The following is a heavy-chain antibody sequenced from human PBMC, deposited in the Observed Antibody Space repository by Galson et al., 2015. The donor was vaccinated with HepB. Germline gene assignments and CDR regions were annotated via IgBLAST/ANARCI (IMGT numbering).Heavy chain of an antibody. CDR2: IKQDGSEK. Sequence: SLRLSCAASGFTFSSYWMSWVRQAPGKGLEWVANIKQDGSEKYYVDSVKGRFTISRDNAKNSLYLQMNSLRAEDTAVYYCARDRVPNWNYDTPGYYYYYMDVWGKGTTVTVSS. D-gene: IGHD1-7*01. CDR1: GFTFSSYW. CDR3: ARDRVPNWNYDTPGYYYYYMDV. J-gene: IGHJ6*03. V-gene: IGHV3-7*03.